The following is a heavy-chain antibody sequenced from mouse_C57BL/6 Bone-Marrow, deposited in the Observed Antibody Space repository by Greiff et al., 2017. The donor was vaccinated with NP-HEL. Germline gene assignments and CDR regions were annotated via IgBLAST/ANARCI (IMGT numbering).Heavy chain of an antibody. Sequence: EVQLQQSGAELVRPGASVKLSCTASGFNIKDDYMHWVKQRPEQGLEWIGWIDPENGDTEYASKFQGKATITADTSSNTAYLQLSSLTSEDTAVYYCTTGRLRRDYYAMDYWGQGTSVTVSS. CDR2: IDPENGDT. CDR3: TTGRLRRDYYAMDY. CDR1: GFNIKDDY. J-gene: IGHJ4*01. D-gene: IGHD2-4*01. V-gene: IGHV14-4*01.